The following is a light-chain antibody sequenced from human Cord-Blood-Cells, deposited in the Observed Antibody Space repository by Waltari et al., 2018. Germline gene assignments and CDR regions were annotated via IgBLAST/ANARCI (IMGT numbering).Light chain of an antibody. CDR3: SSYTSSSTLV. CDR2: DVS. J-gene: IGLJ2*01. Sequence: QTAQTPPPSVSGSTGQSGTISCTGARRVVGRNNYGSWYQQHPGKAPKLMIYDVSKQPSGVSNRFSGSKSGNTASLTISGLQAEDEADYYCSSYTSSSTLVFGGGTKLTVL. V-gene: IGLV2-14*01. CDR1: RRVVGRNNY.